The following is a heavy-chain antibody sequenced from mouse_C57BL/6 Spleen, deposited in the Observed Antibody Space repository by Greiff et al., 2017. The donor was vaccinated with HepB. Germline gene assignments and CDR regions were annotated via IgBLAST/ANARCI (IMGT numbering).Heavy chain of an antibody. V-gene: IGHV1-82*01. CDR3: AKGHYYGSSWGYFDV. D-gene: IGHD1-1*01. Sequence: QVQLQQSGPELVKPGASVKISFKASGYAFSSSWMNWVKQRPGKGLEWIGRIYPGDGDTNYNGKFKGKATLTADKSSSTAYMQLSSLTSEDSAVSFGAKGHYYGSSWGYFDVWGKGTTVTVSS. CDR1: GYAFSSSW. J-gene: IGHJ1*03. CDR2: IYPGDGDT.